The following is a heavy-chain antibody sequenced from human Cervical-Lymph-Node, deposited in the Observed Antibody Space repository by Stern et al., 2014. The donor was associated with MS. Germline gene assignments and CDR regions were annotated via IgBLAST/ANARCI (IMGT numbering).Heavy chain of an antibody. CDR3: ARDGMTAATYYFDF. CDR2: ITPSGGRT. V-gene: IGHV1-46*01. Sequence: VQLVQSGAEVKKPGASVKVSCKASGYSFTSYYMHWVRQAPGQGLEWMGIITPSGGRTSYAQKFQDRVTMTRDTSTSTVYMEMSSLRSEDTALYYCARDGMTAATYYFDFWGQGTVVTVSS. J-gene: IGHJ4*02. CDR1: GYSFTSYY. D-gene: IGHD6-13*01.